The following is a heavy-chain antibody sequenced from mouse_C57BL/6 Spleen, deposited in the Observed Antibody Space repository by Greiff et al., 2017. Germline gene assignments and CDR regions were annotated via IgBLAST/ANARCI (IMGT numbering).Heavy chain of an antibody. D-gene: IGHD1-1*01. J-gene: IGHJ2*01. CDR3: ARLRGYFDY. CDR1: GYTFTDYY. CDR2: INPNNGGT. Sequence: EVQLQQSGPELVKPGASVKISCKASGYTFTDYYMNWVKQSHGKSLEWIGDINPNNGGTSYNQKFKGKATLTVDKSSSTAYRELRSLTSEDSAVYYCARLRGYFDYWGQGTTLTVSS. V-gene: IGHV1-26*01.